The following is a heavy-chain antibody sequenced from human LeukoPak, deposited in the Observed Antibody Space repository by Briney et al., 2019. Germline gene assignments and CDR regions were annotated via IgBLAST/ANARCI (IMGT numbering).Heavy chain of an antibody. CDR1: GFTFSIYW. J-gene: IGHJ3*02. CDR2: IKQDGSEK. CDR3: ARDWKGYTYNADAFDI. V-gene: IGHV3-7*01. Sequence: GGSLRLPCAASGFTFSIYWMSWVRQAPGKGLEWVANIKQDGSEKNYVDSVKGRFTISGDNAKNSLYLQMNSLRAEDTAVYYCARDWKGYTYNADAFDIWGQGTMVTVSS. D-gene: IGHD1-1*01.